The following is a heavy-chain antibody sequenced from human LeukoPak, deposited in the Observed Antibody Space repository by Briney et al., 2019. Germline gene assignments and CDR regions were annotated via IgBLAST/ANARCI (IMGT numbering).Heavy chain of an antibody. CDR1: GFTFNSYA. CDR3: AKSYDSSGYYYAPDAFDI. D-gene: IGHD3-22*01. J-gene: IGHJ3*02. CDR2: ISGSGGST. V-gene: IGHV3-23*01. Sequence: GGSLRLSCAASGFTFNSYAMSWGRQAPGKGLEWVSAISGSGGSTYYAASVEGRFTISRDNSKNTLYLQMNSLRAEDTAVYYCAKSYDSSGYYYAPDAFDIWGQGTMVTVSS.